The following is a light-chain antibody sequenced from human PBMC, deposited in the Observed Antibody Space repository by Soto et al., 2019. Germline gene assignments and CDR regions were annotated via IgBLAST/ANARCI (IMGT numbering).Light chain of an antibody. Sequence: VMTQAPSTLSVSPGERSTLSCMASQTINNNVAWYQLKDGQVPRLLIYGASTRAADVPARFSGGGSGAEFTLTISSLQSEDFAEYHCQQYGSSPPTFGQRTKVDI. CDR2: GAS. V-gene: IGKV3-15*01. CDR3: QQYGSSPPT. J-gene: IGKJ1*01. CDR1: QTINNN.